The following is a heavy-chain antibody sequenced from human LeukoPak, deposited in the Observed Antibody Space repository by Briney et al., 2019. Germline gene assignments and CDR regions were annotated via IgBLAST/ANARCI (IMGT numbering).Heavy chain of an antibody. D-gene: IGHD2-2*01. J-gene: IGHJ4*02. CDR1: GFIFTDYY. CDR2: ITPTASSA. CDR3: ARGGDIVVLNYYFDY. V-gene: IGHV3-11*04. Sequence: PGGSLRLSCVASGFIFTDYYLSWYRQAPGEGLEWVGYITPTASSAEYADSVKGRFTISRDNSKNTLYLQMNSLRAEDTAVYYCARGGDIVVLNYYFDYWGQGTLVTVSS.